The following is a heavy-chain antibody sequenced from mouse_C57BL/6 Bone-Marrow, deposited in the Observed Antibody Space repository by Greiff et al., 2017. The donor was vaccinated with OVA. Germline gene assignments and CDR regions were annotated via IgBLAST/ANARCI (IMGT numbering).Heavy chain of an antibody. D-gene: IGHD2-3*01. V-gene: IGHV1-82*01. CDR1: GYAFSSSW. CDR3: ARIYDGYYEFAY. Sequence: VQLQQSGPELVKPGASVKISCKASGYAFSSSWMNWVKQRPGKGLEWIGRIYPGDGDTTYNGKFKGKATLTANKSSRTAYMQLSSLTSEDSAVYFCARIYDGYYEFAYWGQGTLVTVSA. J-gene: IGHJ3*01. CDR2: IYPGDGDT.